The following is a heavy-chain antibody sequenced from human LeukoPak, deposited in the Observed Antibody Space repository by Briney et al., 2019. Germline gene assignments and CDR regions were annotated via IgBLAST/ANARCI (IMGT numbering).Heavy chain of an antibody. CDR2: VSSRGAT. CDR3: ARDEGNYYGMAFDF. J-gene: IGHJ4*02. D-gene: IGHD3-10*01. CDR1: GASISNDY. Sequence: SETLSLTCTVSGASISNDYWNWIRQSPEKGLEWIGYVSSRGATNYNPSLRSRVTISGDTSKNQFSLRLTSVSAADTAMYFRARDEGNYYGMAFDFWGQGILVTVSS. V-gene: IGHV4-59*01.